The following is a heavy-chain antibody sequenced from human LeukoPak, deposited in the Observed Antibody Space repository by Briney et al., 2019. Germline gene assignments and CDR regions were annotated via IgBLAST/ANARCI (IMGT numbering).Heavy chain of an antibody. V-gene: IGHV3-30*03. D-gene: IGHD3-22*01. J-gene: IGHJ4*02. CDR1: GFTVCSYG. Sequence: GGSLRLSCAASGFTVCSYGMHWVRQAPGKGLEWVAVISYDGSNKYYADSVKGRFTISRDNSKNTLYLQMNSLRAEDTAVYYCATLIVVVTDDYWGQGTLVTVSS. CDR3: ATLIVVVTDDY. CDR2: ISYDGSNK.